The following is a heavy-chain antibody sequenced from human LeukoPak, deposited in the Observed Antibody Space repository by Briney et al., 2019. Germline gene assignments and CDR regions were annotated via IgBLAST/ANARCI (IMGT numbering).Heavy chain of an antibody. V-gene: IGHV3-48*01. J-gene: IGHJ4*02. CDR3: ARLGEGDNWNPWVV. CDR1: GFTFSSYN. Sequence: AGGSLRLSCAASGFTFSSYNMNWVRQAPGKGLEWISYISNSRTTIYYADSVKGRFTISRDNAKSSLYLQMNSLRAEDTAVYYCARLGEGDNWNPWVVWGQGTLVTVSS. D-gene: IGHD1-20*01. CDR2: ISNSRTTI.